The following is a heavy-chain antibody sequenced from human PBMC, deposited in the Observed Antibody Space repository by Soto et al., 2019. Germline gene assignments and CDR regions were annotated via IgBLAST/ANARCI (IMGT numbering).Heavy chain of an antibody. CDR3: ASTLRYFDWLLSPYAFDI. CDR1: GYTFTSYG. V-gene: IGHV1-18*01. D-gene: IGHD3-9*01. J-gene: IGHJ3*02. CDR2: ISAYNGNT. Sequence: GASVKVSCKASGYTFTSYGISWVRQAPGQGLEWMGWISAYNGNTNYAQKLQGRVTMTTDTSTSTAYMELRSLRSDDTAVYYCASTLRYFDWLLSPYAFDIWGQGTMLTVSS.